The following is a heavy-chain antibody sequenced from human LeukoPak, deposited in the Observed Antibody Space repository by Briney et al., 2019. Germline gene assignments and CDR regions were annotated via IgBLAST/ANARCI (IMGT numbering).Heavy chain of an antibody. J-gene: IGHJ4*02. CDR1: GFTFSSYG. D-gene: IGHD3-22*01. CDR2: IWYDGSNK. V-gene: IGHV3-33*01. CDR3: ARDYGDDSSGYLAY. Sequence: PTGGSLRLSCAASGFTFSSYGMHWVRQAPGKGLEWVAVIWYDGSNKYYADSVKGRFTISRDNSKNTLYLQMNSLRAEDTAVYYCARDYGDDSSGYLAYWGQGTLVTVSS.